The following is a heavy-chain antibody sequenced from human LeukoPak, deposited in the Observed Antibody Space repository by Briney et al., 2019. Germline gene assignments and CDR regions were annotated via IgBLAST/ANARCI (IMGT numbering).Heavy chain of an antibody. V-gene: IGHV1-69*05. Sequence: GASVKVSCKASGGTFSSYAISWVRQAPGQGLEWMGGIIPIFGTANYAQKFQGRVTITTDESTSTAYMELSSLRSEDTAVYYCARGYGDYVDYFDYWGQGTLVTVSS. CDR2: IIPIFGTA. CDR1: GGTFSSYA. D-gene: IGHD4-17*01. CDR3: ARGYGDYVDYFDY. J-gene: IGHJ4*02.